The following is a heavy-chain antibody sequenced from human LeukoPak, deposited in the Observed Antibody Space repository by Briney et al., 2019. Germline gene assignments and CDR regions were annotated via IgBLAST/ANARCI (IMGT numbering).Heavy chain of an antibody. J-gene: IGHJ4*02. CDR3: ARDLAMAGRDLDY. CDR2: ISNSGTII. V-gene: IGHV3-48*03. D-gene: IGHD6-19*01. CDR1: GFTFNSYA. Sequence: PGGSLRLSCAASGFTFNSYAMSWVRQTPGKGLEWVAYISNSGTIIYYAESVKGRFTISRDNAKNSLYLQMNSLRAEDTALYYCARDLAMAGRDLDYWGQGTLVTVSS.